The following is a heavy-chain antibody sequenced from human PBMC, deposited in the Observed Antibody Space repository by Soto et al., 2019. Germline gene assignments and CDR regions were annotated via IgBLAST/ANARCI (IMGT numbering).Heavy chain of an antibody. CDR1: GDSISITSYY. Sequence: PSETLSLTCTVSGDSISITSYYWGWVRQPPGKGLERIGSIHYSGSTHYNPSLQSRVTISGDASKKQFSLKLRSVTAADTAVYYCASTKDETSYFDYWGQGTLVTVSS. CDR2: IHYSGST. D-gene: IGHD2-8*01. V-gene: IGHV4-39*01. J-gene: IGHJ4*02. CDR3: ASTKDETSYFDY.